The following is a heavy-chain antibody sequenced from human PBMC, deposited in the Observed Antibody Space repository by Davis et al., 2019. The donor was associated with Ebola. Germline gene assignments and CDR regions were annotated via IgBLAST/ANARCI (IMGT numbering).Heavy chain of an antibody. Sequence: GSLRLSCTVSGGSISSYYWSWIRQPPGKGLEWIGYIYYSGSTNYNPSLTSRVTISVDTSKNQFSLKLSSVTAADTAVYYCARSGLRGRVDYWGQGTLVTVSS. J-gene: IGHJ4*02. CDR1: GGSISSYY. D-gene: IGHD5-12*01. CDR3: ARSGLRGRVDY. V-gene: IGHV4-59*01. CDR2: IYYSGST.